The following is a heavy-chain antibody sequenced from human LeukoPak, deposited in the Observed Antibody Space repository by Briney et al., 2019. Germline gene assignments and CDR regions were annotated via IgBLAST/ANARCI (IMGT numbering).Heavy chain of an antibody. V-gene: IGHV3-23*01. D-gene: IGHD3-22*01. CDR3: AKDYYYDSSGYYSGLDDY. CDR1: GFTFSSYA. J-gene: IGHJ4*02. CDR2: ISARGGST. Sequence: GGSLRLSCAASGFTFSSYAMSWVRQAPGKGLEWVSAISARGGSTYYADSVKGRFSISRDNSKNTLYLQMNSLRAEDTAVYYCAKDYYYDSSGYYSGLDDYWGQGTLVTVSS.